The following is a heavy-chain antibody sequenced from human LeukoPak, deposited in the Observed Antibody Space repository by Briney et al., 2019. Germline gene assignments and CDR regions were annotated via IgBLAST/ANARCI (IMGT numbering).Heavy chain of an antibody. Sequence: PGGSLRLSCAASGFTFSSYSMNWVRQAPGKGLEWVSSISSSSSYIYYAGSVEGRFTISRDNSRNTLYLQMNSLRAEDTAVYYCAKDRDIRKWYKDAFHIWGLGTLVTVSS. CDR2: ISSSSSYI. CDR1: GFTFSSYS. J-gene: IGHJ3*02. CDR3: AKDRDIRKWYKDAFHI. D-gene: IGHD1-1*01. V-gene: IGHV3-21*04.